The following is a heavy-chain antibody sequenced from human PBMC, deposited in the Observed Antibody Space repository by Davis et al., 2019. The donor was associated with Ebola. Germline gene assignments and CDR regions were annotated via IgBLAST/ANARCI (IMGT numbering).Heavy chain of an antibody. CDR3: ARFSRGPTESY. V-gene: IGHV3-7*01. CDR2: IKQDGSDK. Sequence: PGGSLRLSCAASGFTFSSYWMSWVRQAPGKGLEWVANIKQDGSDKNYVDSVKGRFTISRDNAKNSLYLQMNSLRAEDTAVYYCARFSRGPTESYWSQGTLVTVSS. CDR1: GFTFSSYW. D-gene: IGHD4-11*01. J-gene: IGHJ4*02.